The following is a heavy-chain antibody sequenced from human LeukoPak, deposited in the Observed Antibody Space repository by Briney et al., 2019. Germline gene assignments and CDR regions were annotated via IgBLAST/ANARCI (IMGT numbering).Heavy chain of an antibody. J-gene: IGHJ4*02. Sequence: KASETLSLTCTVSGGSISTYYWSWIRQPPGKGLEWIGYIYYSGSTNYNPSLKSRVTISVDTSKNQFSLRLSSVTAADTAVYYCTRTDSASSIDYWGQGTPGHRLL. CDR2: IYYSGST. CDR3: TRTDSASSIDY. CDR1: GGSISTYY. D-gene: IGHD1-26*01. V-gene: IGHV4-59*12.